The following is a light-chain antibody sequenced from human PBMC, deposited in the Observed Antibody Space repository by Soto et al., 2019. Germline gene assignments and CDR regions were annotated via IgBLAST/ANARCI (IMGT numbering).Light chain of an antibody. J-gene: IGLJ2*01. CDR1: SSNIGAGYN. Sequence: QPVLTQPPSVSGAPGQRVTISCTGSSSNIGAGYNVHWYQQLPGTAPKLLIYGNNNRPSGVPDRFSGSRSGTSASLAITGLQAEDEADYYCQSYDTSLSEVFGGGTKLTVL. CDR2: GNN. V-gene: IGLV1-40*01. CDR3: QSYDTSLSEV.